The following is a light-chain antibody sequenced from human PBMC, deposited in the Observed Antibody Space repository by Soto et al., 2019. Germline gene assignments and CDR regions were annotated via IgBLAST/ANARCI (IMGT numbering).Light chain of an antibody. J-gene: IGLJ2*01. CDR1: SSDVGGYDY. Sequence: QSALTQPPSASGSPGQSVTISCTGTSSDVGGYDYVSWYQQHPGKAPKLMIYDVSKRPSWVPHRFSGSKSGHTASLTVSGLQTEDEADYYCRSYAGNNNVIFGGGTKLTVL. V-gene: IGLV2-8*01. CDR2: DVS. CDR3: RSYAGNNNVI.